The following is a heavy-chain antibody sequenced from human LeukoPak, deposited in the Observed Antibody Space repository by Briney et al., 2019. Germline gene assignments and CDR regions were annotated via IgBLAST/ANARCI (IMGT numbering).Heavy chain of an antibody. D-gene: IGHD1-26*01. CDR3: AKIGVSGSYWDFDS. V-gene: IGHV1-2*02. CDR2: IDPRDGGT. Sequence: GASVKVSCKPSGYTFTDYFTHWVRQAPGQGPEWMGWIDPRDGGTKYAQKFQGRVTMTRDTSISTAYMELSSLRSDDTAIYYCAKIGVSGSYWDFDSWGQGTLVTVSS. J-gene: IGHJ4*02. CDR1: GYTFTDYF.